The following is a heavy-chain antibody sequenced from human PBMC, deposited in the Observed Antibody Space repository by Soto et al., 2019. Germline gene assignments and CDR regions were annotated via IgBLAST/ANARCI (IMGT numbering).Heavy chain of an antibody. CDR3: AKGIPYGDYNHYYYYMDV. V-gene: IGHV4-59*01. CDR1: GGSISSYY. Sequence: SETLSLTCTVSGGSISSYYWIWIRQPPGKGLEWIGYIYYSGSTNYNPSLKSRVTISVDTSKNQFSLKLSSVTAADTAVYYCAKGIPYGDYNHYYYYMDVWGQGTTVTVSS. J-gene: IGHJ6*03. CDR2: IYYSGST. D-gene: IGHD4-17*01.